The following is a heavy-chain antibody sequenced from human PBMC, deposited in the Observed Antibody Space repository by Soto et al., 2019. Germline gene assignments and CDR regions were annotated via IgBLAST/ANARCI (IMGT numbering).Heavy chain of an antibody. CDR2: ISYDGSNK. J-gene: IGHJ4*02. D-gene: IGHD3-22*01. V-gene: IGHV3-30*03. Sequence: QVQLVESGGGVVQPGRSLRLSCAASGFTFSSYGMHWVRQAPGKGLEWVAVISYDGSNKYYADSVKGRFTISRDNSKNTLYLQMNSLRAEDTAVYYCARDGNYYDRSGPCFDYWGQGTLVAVSS. CDR1: GFTFSSYG. CDR3: ARDGNYYDRSGPCFDY.